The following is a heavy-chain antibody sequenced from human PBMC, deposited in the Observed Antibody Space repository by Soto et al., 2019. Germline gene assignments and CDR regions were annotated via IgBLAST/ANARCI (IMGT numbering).Heavy chain of an antibody. V-gene: IGHV4-4*02. D-gene: IGHD2-15*01. Sequence: SETLSLTCAVSGTSISSTFWWTWVRQPPGKGLEWIGEIYHSGSTKYNPSLKSRVTISVDKSNNQFSLELRAVTAADTAVYYCATLPPRIVVVKTEIPTWGKGTLVTV. J-gene: IGHJ5*02. CDR1: GTSISSTFW. CDR2: IYHSGST. CDR3: ATLPPRIVVVKTEIPT.